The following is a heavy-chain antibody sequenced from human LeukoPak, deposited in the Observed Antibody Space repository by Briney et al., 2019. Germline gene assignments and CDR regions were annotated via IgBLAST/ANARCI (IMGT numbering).Heavy chain of an antibody. D-gene: IGHD5-12*01. CDR2: IKQDGSEK. V-gene: IGHV3-7*01. CDR1: GFTFSSYS. Sequence: PGGSLRLSCAASGFTFSSYSMSWVRQAPGKGLEWVASIKQDGSEKYYVDSVKGRFTISRDNAKNSLWLQMNSLRAEDTAVYYCARVSIYANIVATIGGDLDYWGQGTLVTVSS. CDR3: ARVSIYANIVATIGGDLDY. J-gene: IGHJ4*02.